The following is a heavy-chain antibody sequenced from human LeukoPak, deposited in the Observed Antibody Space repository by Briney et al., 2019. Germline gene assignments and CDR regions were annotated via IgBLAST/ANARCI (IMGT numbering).Heavy chain of an antibody. CDR3: ARLGLRYFDWLTDYFDY. CDR2: MVVCSGNT. J-gene: IGHJ4*02. V-gene: IGHV1-58*02. Sequence: RSSENVSCKASGFTFTSSAILWVRQARGQRLKWIGWMVVCSGNTNDAQKLQGRVTMTTDTSTSTAYMELRSLRSDDTAVYYCARLGLRYFDWLTDYFDYWGQGTLVTVSS. D-gene: IGHD3-9*01. CDR1: GFTFTSSA.